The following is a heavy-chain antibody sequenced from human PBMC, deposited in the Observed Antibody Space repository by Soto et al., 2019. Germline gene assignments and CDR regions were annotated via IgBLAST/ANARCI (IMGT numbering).Heavy chain of an antibody. J-gene: IGHJ5*02. CDR2: MYYSGGA. CDR3: GRVVEGATRHTDLDT. CDR1: GVSIHNSHSF. D-gene: IGHD2-15*01. V-gene: IGHV4-39*01. Sequence: SETLSLTCAVSGVSIHNSHSFWGWIRQPPGKGLEFIGSMYYSGGANYNPSLKSRVTISLDTSKNQFSLTVNSVTAADTAIYYCGRVVEGATRHTDLDTWGQGALVT.